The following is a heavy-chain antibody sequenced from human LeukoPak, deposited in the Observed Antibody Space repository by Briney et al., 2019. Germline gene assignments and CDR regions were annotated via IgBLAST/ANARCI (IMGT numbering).Heavy chain of an antibody. CDR1: GFTFSSYW. V-gene: IGHV3-74*01. J-gene: IGHJ6*02. CDR3: ARELGYSSGWMGYYYYYGMDV. D-gene: IGHD6-19*01. CDR2: INSDGSST. Sequence: GGSLRLSCAASGFTFSSYWMHWVRQAPGKGLVWVSRINSDGSSTSYADSVKGRFTISRDNAKNTRYLQMNSLRAEDTAVYYCARELGYSSGWMGYYYYYGMDVWGQGTTVTVSS.